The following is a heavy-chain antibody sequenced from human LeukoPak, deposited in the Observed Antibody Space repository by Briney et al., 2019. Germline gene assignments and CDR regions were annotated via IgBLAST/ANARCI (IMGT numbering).Heavy chain of an antibody. Sequence: SKTLSLTCAVYGGSFSGYYWSWIRQPPGKGLEWIGEINHSGSTNYNPSLKSRVTISVDTSKNQFSLKLSSVTAADTAVYYCARDLGYDFWSGGGAWFDYWGQGTLVTVSS. J-gene: IGHJ4*02. CDR2: INHSGST. CDR3: ARDLGYDFWSGGGAWFDY. V-gene: IGHV4-34*01. CDR1: GGSFSGYY. D-gene: IGHD3-3*01.